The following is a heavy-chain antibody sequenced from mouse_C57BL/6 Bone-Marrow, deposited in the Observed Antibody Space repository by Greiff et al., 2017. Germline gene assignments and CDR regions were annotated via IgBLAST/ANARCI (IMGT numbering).Heavy chain of an antibody. J-gene: IGHJ3*01. V-gene: IGHV5-17*01. CDR2: ISSGSSTI. CDR3: ARHYYDYDGGFAY. CDR1: GFTFSDYG. D-gene: IGHD2-4*01. Sequence: EVMLVESGGGLVKPGGSLKLSCAASGFTFSDYGMHWVRQAPEKGLEWVAYISSGSSTIYYADTVQGRFTISSDNAKNTLFLQMTSLRSEDTAMYYCARHYYDYDGGFAYWGQGTLVTVSA.